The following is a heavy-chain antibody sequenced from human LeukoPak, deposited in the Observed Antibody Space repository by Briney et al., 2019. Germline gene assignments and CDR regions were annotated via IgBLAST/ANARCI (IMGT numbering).Heavy chain of an antibody. Sequence: GGSLRLSCAASGFTFSSYWMSWVRQAPGKGLEWVANIKGDGSDKYYVDSVKGRFTISRVNAKSSLYLQMNSLRVEDTAVYYCARDEGFWSGSDYWGQGTLVTVSS. D-gene: IGHD3-3*01. CDR2: IKGDGSDK. V-gene: IGHV3-7*01. CDR1: GFTFSSYW. CDR3: ARDEGFWSGSDY. J-gene: IGHJ4*02.